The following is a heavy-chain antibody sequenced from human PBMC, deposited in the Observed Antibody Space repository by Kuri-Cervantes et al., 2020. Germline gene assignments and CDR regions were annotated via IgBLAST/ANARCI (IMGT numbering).Heavy chain of an antibody. CDR1: GFTFSDYY. CDR3: ARAKRGQWPYLKQEYFQH. D-gene: IGHD6-19*01. CDR2: ISSSGSTI. J-gene: IGHJ1*01. Sequence: GGSLRLSCAASGFTFSDYYMSWIRQAPGKGLEWVSYISSSGSTIYYAGSVKGRFTISRDNAKNSLYLQMNSLRSEDTAVYYCARAKRGQWPYLKQEYFQHWGQGTLVTVSS. V-gene: IGHV3-11*01.